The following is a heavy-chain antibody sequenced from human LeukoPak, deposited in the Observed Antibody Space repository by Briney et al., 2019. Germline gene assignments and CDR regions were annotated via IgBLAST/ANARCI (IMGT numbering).Heavy chain of an antibody. CDR2: IYYSGST. CDR3: AGVSASRLNSYYFDY. V-gene: IGHV4-59*01. Sequence: SESLSLTCTVSGGSISSYYWSWIRQPPGKGLEWIGYIYYSGSTNYNPSLKSRVTISIDTSKNQFSLKLSSVTAADTAVYYCAGVSASRLNSYYFDYWGQGTLVTVSS. D-gene: IGHD4-23*01. J-gene: IGHJ4*02. CDR1: GGSISSYY.